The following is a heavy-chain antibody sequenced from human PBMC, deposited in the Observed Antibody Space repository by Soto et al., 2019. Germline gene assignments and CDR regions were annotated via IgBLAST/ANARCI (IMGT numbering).Heavy chain of an antibody. Sequence: QVQLVESGGGVVQPGRSLRLSCAASGFTFSSYGRHWVRQAPGKGLEWVAVISYDGSNKYYADSVKGRFTISRDNSKNTLYLQMNSLRAEETAVYYWAKDGSSSSTTPNWFDPWGQGTLVTVSS. CDR2: ISYDGSNK. V-gene: IGHV3-30*18. CDR1: GFTFSSYG. J-gene: IGHJ5*02. CDR3: AKDGSSSSTTPNWFDP. D-gene: IGHD6-6*01.